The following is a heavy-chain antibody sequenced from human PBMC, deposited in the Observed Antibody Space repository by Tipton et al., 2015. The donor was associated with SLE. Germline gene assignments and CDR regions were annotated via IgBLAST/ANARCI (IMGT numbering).Heavy chain of an antibody. V-gene: IGHV3-53*04. J-gene: IGHJ5*02. CDR3: ARDSPAYRTADP. Sequence: QLVQSGGDLVQPGGSLRLSCAASGFTVSSNYMSWIRQAPGKGLEWVSFMYSGGDTYYADSVKGRFTISRDNSRNTLYLQMNSLRVEDTAVYFCARDSPAYRTADPWGQGTLVTVSS. CDR2: MYSGGDT. D-gene: IGHD5-18*01. CDR1: GFTVSSNY.